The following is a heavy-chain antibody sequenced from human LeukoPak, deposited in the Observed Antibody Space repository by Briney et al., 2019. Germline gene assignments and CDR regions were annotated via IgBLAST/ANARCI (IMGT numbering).Heavy chain of an antibody. Sequence: PGGSLRLSCAASGFTFSSYWMHWARQAPGKGLVWVSRINGDGSSTSYADSVKGRFTISRDNAKNTLYLQVNSLRAEDTAVYYCASPFGGYWGAFDIWGQGTMVTVSS. CDR1: GFTFSSYW. V-gene: IGHV3-74*01. D-gene: IGHD3-10*01. J-gene: IGHJ3*02. CDR2: INGDGSST. CDR3: ASPFGGYWGAFDI.